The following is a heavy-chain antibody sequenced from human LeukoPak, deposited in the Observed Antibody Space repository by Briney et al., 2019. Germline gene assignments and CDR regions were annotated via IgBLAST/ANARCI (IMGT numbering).Heavy chain of an antibody. CDR1: GGSISSYY. J-gene: IGHJ3*02. CDR2: IYYSGST. Sequence: PSEPLSLPCTVSGGSISSYYWSWIRQPPGKGLEWIGYIYYSGSTNYKPSLKIRITISVDPSKHQFSLKLSSVTAADTAVYYCARSNVELPGAFGIWGQGTMVTVSS. D-gene: IGHD3-10*01. CDR3: ARSNVELPGAFGI. V-gene: IGHV4-59*01.